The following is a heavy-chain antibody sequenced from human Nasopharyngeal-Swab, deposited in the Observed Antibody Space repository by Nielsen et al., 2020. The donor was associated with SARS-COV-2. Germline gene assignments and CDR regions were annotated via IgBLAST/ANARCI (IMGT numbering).Heavy chain of an antibody. CDR2: IWHSGST. D-gene: IGHD2-15*01. CDR3: ARVSILKVVVVGYYYYMDV. V-gene: IGHV4-4*02. J-gene: IGHJ6*03. Sequence: RQPPGKGLEWIGEIWHSGSTNYNPSLKSRVTISVDKSKNQFSLKLSSVTAADTAVYYCARVSILKVVVVGYYYYMDVWGKGTTVTVSS.